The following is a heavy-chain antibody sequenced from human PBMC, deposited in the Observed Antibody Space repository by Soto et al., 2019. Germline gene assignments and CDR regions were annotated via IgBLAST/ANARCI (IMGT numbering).Heavy chain of an antibody. V-gene: IGHV3-33*01. J-gene: IGHJ4*02. CDR3: AREQVVAATPGWDYFDY. CDR2: IWYDGSNK. Sequence: GGSLRLSCAASGFTFSSYGMHWVRQAPGKGLEWVAVIWYDGSNKYYADSVKGRFTISRDNSKNTLYLQMNSLRAEDTAVYYCAREQVVAATPGWDYFDYWGQGTLVTVSS. D-gene: IGHD2-15*01. CDR1: GFTFSSYG.